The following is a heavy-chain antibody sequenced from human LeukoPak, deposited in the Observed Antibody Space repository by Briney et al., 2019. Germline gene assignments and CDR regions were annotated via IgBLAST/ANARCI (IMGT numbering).Heavy chain of an antibody. Sequence: GESLRISCKASGFRFTGYCIGWVRQVPGKGLEWMGILYPDESNAIYSPSFQGQVTMSVDKSIDTAYLQWSSLKASDTAMCYCAGGHDYGDYVNAFHLWGQGTMVSVSS. V-gene: IGHV5-51*01. CDR1: GFRFTGYC. CDR2: LYPDESNA. CDR3: AGGHDYGDYVNAFHL. D-gene: IGHD4-17*01. J-gene: IGHJ3*01.